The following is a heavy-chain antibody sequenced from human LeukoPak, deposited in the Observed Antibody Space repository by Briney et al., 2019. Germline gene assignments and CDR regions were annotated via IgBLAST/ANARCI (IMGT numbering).Heavy chain of an antibody. Sequence: GGSLRLSCAASGFTFDDYAMHWVRQAPGKGLEWVSHISWNSGSITYADSVKGRFTISRDNSKNTLYLQMNSLRAEDTAVYYCARDSPPPYCGGDCYEGAWGQGTLVTVSS. CDR1: GFTFDDYA. CDR3: ARDSPPPYCGGDCYEGA. D-gene: IGHD2-21*02. CDR2: ISWNSGSI. V-gene: IGHV3-9*01. J-gene: IGHJ5*02.